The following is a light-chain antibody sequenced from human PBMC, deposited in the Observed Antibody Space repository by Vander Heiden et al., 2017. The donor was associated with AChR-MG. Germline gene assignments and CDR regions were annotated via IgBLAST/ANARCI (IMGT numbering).Light chain of an antibody. J-gene: IGLJ2*01. CDR3: SAWDSSLSAAL. CDR1: TNNVGNEG. Sequence: QAGLTQPPSVSKGLRQTATFTCTGNTNNVGNEGAAWLQHHQGHPPKLLSHRNNTRPSGISDRFSASRSGNTASLTITGLQPEDEADYYCSAWDSSLSAALFGGGTKLTVL. CDR2: RNN. V-gene: IGLV10-54*01.